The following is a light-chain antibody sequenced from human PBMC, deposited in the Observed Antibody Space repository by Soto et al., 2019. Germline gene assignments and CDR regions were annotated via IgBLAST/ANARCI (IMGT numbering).Light chain of an antibody. V-gene: IGKV3-11*01. CDR1: QSVSSY. CDR3: QQYNNWPWT. CDR2: DAS. J-gene: IGKJ1*01. Sequence: EIVLTQSPATRSLSPGERATLSCRASQSVSSYLAWYQQKPGEAPRLLIYDASDRATGIPARFSGSRSGTDFALTISSLQSEDFAAYYCQQYNNWPWTFGQGTKVDIK.